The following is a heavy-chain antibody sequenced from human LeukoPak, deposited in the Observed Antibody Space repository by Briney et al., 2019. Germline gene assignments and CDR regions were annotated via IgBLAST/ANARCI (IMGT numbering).Heavy chain of an antibody. V-gene: IGHV4-34*01. CDR1: GGSFSGYY. D-gene: IGHD1-26*01. Sequence: SETLSLTCAVYGGSFSGYYWSWIRQPPGKGLEWIGEINHSGSTNYNPSLKSRVAISVDTSKNQFSLKLSSVTAADTAVYYCARAGRVGATAGYYYYYMDVWGKGTTVTVSS. CDR3: ARAGRVGATAGYYYYYMDV. CDR2: INHSGST. J-gene: IGHJ6*03.